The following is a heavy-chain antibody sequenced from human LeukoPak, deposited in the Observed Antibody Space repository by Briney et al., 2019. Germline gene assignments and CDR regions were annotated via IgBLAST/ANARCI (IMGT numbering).Heavy chain of an antibody. CDR2: ISGSGGST. D-gene: IGHD3-10*01. CDR1: GFTFSSYD. V-gene: IGHV3-23*01. CDR3: AKGITMVRGQGEYYYMDV. Sequence: GGSLRLSCAASGFTFSSYDMSWVRQAPGKGLEWVSAISGSGGSTYYADSVKGRFTISRDNSEKKLYLQMNSLRAEDTAVYYCAKGITMVRGQGEYYYMDVWGKGTTVTVSS. J-gene: IGHJ6*03.